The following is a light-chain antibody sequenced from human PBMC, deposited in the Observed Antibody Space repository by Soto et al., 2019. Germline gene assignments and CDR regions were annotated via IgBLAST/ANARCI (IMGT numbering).Light chain of an antibody. V-gene: IGKV3-20*01. Sequence: EIVLTQSPGTLSLSPGERATLSCRASQSVISNYLAWYQQKPGLAPRLLIYGASSRATGIPDRFSGSGSGTGFTLTISRLEPEDFAVYYCQQYGSSPTFGQGTKVDIK. CDR3: QQYGSSPT. J-gene: IGKJ1*01. CDR2: GAS. CDR1: QSVISNY.